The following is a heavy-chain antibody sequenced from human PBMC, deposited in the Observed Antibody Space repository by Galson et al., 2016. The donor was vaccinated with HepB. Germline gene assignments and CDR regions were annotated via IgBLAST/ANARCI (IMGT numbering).Heavy chain of an antibody. J-gene: IGHJ6*04. CDR3: ARGDDFFYYGMDV. D-gene: IGHD5-12*01. CDR1: GDSVSRNSAA. CDR2: TYYMSMWHN. V-gene: IGHV6-1*01. Sequence: CAISGDSVSRNSAAWNWLRQSPSRGLEWLGRTYYMSMWHNDYAVFVKSRITINPDTSKNQLSLQLKSVTPDDTAVYYCARGDDFFYYGMDVWGTGTTVTVSS.